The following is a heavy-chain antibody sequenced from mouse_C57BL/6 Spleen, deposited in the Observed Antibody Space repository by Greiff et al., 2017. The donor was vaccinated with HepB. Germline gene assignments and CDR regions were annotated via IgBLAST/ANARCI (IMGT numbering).Heavy chain of an antibody. CDR1: GYTFTSYW. J-gene: IGHJ4*01. CDR3: ARSRGGGYAMDY. D-gene: IGHD3-3*01. Sequence: QVQLQQSGAELVMPGASVKLSCKASGYTFTSYWMHWVKQRPGQGLEWIGEIDPSDSYTNYNQKFKGKSTLTVDKSSSTAYMQLSSLTSEDSAVYYCARSRGGGYAMDYWGQGTSVTVSS. V-gene: IGHV1-69*01. CDR2: IDPSDSYT.